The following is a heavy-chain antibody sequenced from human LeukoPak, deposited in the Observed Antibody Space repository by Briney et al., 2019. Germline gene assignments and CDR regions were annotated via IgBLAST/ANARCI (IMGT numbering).Heavy chain of an antibody. CDR2: INHSGST. CDR1: GGSFSGYY. D-gene: IGHD6-6*01. V-gene: IGHV4-34*01. Sequence: SETLSLTCAVYGGSFSGYYWSWIRQPPGKGLEWIGEINHSGSTNYNPSLKSRVTISVDTSKNQFSLKLSSVTAADTAVYYCASIAARPDAFDIWGQGTMVTVSS. J-gene: IGHJ3*02. CDR3: ASIAARPDAFDI.